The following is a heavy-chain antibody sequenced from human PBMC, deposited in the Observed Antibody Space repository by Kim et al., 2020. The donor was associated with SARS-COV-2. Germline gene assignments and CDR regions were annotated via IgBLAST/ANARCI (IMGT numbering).Heavy chain of an antibody. V-gene: IGHV4-39*01. Sequence: SETLSLTCTVSGGSISSSSYYWGWIRQPPGKGLEWIGSIYYSGSTYYNPSLKSRVTISVDTSKNQFSLKLSSVTAADTAVYYCARQVYGSSVTTLLWFDPWGQGTLVTVSS. CDR1: GGSISSSSYY. J-gene: IGHJ5*02. CDR3: ARQVYGSSVTTLLWFDP. D-gene: IGHD4-17*01. CDR2: IYYSGST.